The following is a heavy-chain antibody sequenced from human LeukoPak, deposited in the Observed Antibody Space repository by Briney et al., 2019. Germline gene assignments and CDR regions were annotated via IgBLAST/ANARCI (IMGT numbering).Heavy chain of an antibody. J-gene: IGHJ6*02. CDR2: ISYDGSNK. CDR3: AKGPNWGLFGYGMDV. V-gene: IGHV3-30-3*01. D-gene: IGHD7-27*01. CDR1: GFTFSSYA. Sequence: QPGGSLRLSCAASGFTFSSYAMHWVRQAPGKGLEWVAVISYDGSNKYYADSVKGRFTISRDNSKNTLYLQMNSLRAEDTAVYYCAKGPNWGLFGYGMDVWGQGTTVTVSS.